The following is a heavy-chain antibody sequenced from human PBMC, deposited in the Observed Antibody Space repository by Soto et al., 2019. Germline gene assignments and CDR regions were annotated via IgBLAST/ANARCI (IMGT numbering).Heavy chain of an antibody. V-gene: IGHV3-74*01. CDR1: GFTFSNYW. Sequence: EVQVVESGGGLVQPGGSLRLSCAASGFTFSNYWMHWVRQVPGKGLVWVARINNDGIGTFYADSVKARFTISRDNAKNTLYLQRNSLRGDDTAVYYCVRDRPHNWFDPWGQGTLVTVSS. CDR2: INNDGIGT. J-gene: IGHJ5*02. CDR3: VRDRPHNWFDP.